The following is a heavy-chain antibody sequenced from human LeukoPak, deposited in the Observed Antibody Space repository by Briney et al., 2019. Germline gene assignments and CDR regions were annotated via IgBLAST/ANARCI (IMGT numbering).Heavy chain of an antibody. CDR2: IYYSGST. J-gene: IGHJ6*02. CDR3: ARGDIVVVPAYYYYYGMDV. CDR1: GGSISSYY. Sequence: SETLSLTCTVSGGSISSYYWSWIRQPPGKGLEWIGYIYYSGSTNYNPSLKSRVTISVDTSKNQLSLKLSSVTAADTAVYYCARGDIVVVPAYYYYYGMDVWGQGTTVTVSS. D-gene: IGHD2-2*01. V-gene: IGHV4-59*01.